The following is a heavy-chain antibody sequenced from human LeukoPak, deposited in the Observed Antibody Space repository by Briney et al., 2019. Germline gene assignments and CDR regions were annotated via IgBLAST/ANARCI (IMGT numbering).Heavy chain of an antibody. Sequence: GGSLRLSCAASGFTFSSYGMHWVRQAPGKGLEWVAVISYDGSNKYYADSVKGRFTISRDNSKNTLYLQMNSLRAEDTAVYYCAKGKMVYSGYDPFDYWGQGTLVTVSS. CDR2: ISYDGSNK. CDR1: GFTFSSYG. D-gene: IGHD5-12*01. J-gene: IGHJ4*02. V-gene: IGHV3-30*18. CDR3: AKGKMVYSGYDPFDY.